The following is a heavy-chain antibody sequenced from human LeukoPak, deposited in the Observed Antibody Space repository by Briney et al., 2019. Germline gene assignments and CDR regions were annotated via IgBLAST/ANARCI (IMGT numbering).Heavy chain of an antibody. V-gene: IGHV1-3*01. CDR3: AREHQHKDSSGRELPDY. CDR1: GYTFTSYA. J-gene: IGHJ4*02. D-gene: IGHD6-19*01. CDR2: INAGNGNT. Sequence: ASVKVSCKASGYTFTSYAMHWVRQAPGQRLEWMGWINAGNGNTKYSQKFQGRVTITRDTSASTAYMELSSLRSEDTAVYYCAREHQHKDSSGRELPDYWGQGTLVTVSS.